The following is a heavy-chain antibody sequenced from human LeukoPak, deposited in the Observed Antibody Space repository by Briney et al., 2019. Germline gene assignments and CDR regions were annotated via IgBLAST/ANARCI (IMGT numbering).Heavy chain of an antibody. CDR1: GFTFSNYA. CDR3: AKGPAAPVATYFFDY. V-gene: IGHV3-23*01. J-gene: IGHJ4*02. D-gene: IGHD2-2*01. Sequence: GGSLRLSCAASGFTFSNYAMTWVRQAPGKGLEWVSAISGSGGATFYADSVKGRFSISRDNSKNTLYVQMNSLSPEDTAVYYCAKGPAAPVATYFFDYWGQGTLVIVSS. CDR2: ISGSGGAT.